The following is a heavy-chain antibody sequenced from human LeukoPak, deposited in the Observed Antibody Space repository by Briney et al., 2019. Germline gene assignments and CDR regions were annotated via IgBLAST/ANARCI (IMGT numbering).Heavy chain of an antibody. V-gene: IGHV4-59*01. Sequence: PSETLSLTCTVSGGSISSYYWSWIRQPPGKGLEWIGYIYYSGSTNYNPSLKSRVTISVDTSKNQFSLKLSSVTAADTAVYYCAREDRYYDPGRAFDIWGQGTMVTVSS. D-gene: IGHD3-22*01. CDR3: AREDRYYDPGRAFDI. CDR1: GGSISSYY. J-gene: IGHJ3*02. CDR2: IYYSGST.